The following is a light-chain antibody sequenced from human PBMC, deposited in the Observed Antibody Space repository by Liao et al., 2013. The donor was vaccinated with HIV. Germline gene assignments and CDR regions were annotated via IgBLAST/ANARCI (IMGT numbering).Light chain of an antibody. V-gene: IGLV3-21*01. CDR1: NIGTKS. Sequence: SYVLTQPPSVSVAPGETARITCGGNNIGTKSVHWYQQRPGQAPVLVIYYDGDRPSGIPERFSGSNSGNTATLTISGTQAMDEADYYCQTWDSTFVIFGGGTKLTVL. CDR3: QTWDSTFVI. J-gene: IGLJ2*01. CDR2: YDG.